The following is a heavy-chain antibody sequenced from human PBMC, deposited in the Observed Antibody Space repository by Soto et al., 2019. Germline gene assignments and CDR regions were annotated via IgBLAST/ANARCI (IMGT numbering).Heavy chain of an antibody. D-gene: IGHD6-19*01. Sequence: GGSLRLSCAASGFTFSSYAIHWVRQAPGKGLEYVSAISSNGGSTYYANSVKGRFTISRDNSKNTLYLQMGSLRAEDMAVYYCARDPLPGIAVAGTYAHWFDPWGQGTLVTVS. J-gene: IGHJ5*02. V-gene: IGHV3-64*01. CDR3: ARDPLPGIAVAGTYAHWFDP. CDR2: ISSNGGST. CDR1: GFTFSSYA.